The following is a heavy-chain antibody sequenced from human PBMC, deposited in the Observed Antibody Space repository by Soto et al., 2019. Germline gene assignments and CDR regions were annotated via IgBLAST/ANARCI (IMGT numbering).Heavy chain of an antibody. CDR1: GFTFSSYA. CDR3: GKDRGKVVIRGPSKTPPN. J-gene: IGHJ4*02. CDR2: ISGSGGST. Sequence: EVQLLESGGGLVQPGGSLRLSCAASGFTFSSYAMSWVRQAPGKGLEWVSAISGSGGSTYYADSVKGRFTISRDNSKNTLYLQMNSLRAEDTAVYYCGKDRGKVVIRGPSKTPPNWGQGTLVTVSS. D-gene: IGHD3-22*01. V-gene: IGHV3-23*01.